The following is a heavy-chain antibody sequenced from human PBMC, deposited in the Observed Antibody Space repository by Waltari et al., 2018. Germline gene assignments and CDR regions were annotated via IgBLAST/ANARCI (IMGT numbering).Heavy chain of an antibody. Sequence: QVQLQESGPGLVKPSETLSLTCAVSGYSISSGYYWGWIRQPPGKGLEWIGSIYHSGSTDYNPALKSRVIISVDQAKNQFSLKLSSVTAADTAVYYCARNYDFWSGSSFNYWGQGTLVTVSS. CDR2: IYHSGST. D-gene: IGHD3-3*01. CDR3: ARNYDFWSGSSFNY. CDR1: GYSISSGYY. J-gene: IGHJ4*02. V-gene: IGHV4-38-2*01.